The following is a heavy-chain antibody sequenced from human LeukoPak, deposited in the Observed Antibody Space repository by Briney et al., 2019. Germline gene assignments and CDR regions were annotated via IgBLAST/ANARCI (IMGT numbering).Heavy chain of an antibody. Sequence: PSETLSLTCSVSGGSISSNYWNWIRQPPGKGLEWIGYIYYSGSTNYNPSLKSRVTISIDTSKNQLSLKPSSVTAADTAVYYCAGGSQWLVFDYWGQGSLVTVSS. D-gene: IGHD6-19*01. J-gene: IGHJ4*02. V-gene: IGHV4-59*01. CDR3: AGGSQWLVFDY. CDR1: GGSISSNY. CDR2: IYYSGST.